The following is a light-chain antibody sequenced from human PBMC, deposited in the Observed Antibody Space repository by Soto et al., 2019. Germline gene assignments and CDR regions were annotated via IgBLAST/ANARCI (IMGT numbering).Light chain of an antibody. CDR3: SSFTISRNTVI. CDR1: SSDVDGYNY. V-gene: IGLV2-14*01. CDR2: EVS. J-gene: IGLJ2*01. Sequence: QSALTQPASVSGSPGQSITISCTGTSSDVDGYNYVSWYQQHPGKAPKLMIYEVSNRPSGVSNRFSGSKSGNTASLTISGLQAEDEADYYCSSFTISRNTVIFGGGTKLTVL.